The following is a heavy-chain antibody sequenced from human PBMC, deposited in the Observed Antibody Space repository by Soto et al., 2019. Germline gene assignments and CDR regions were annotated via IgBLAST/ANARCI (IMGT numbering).Heavy chain of an antibody. V-gene: IGHV4-34*02. J-gene: IGHJ6*02. CDR1: GGSFGGYF. D-gene: IGHD2-21*02. CDR3: ARQGAVTVMFYYHGMDV. CDR2: INHGGIT. Sequence: QVQLQQWGAGLLKPSETLSLTCDVYGGSFGGYFWSWIRQPPGKGLEWIGEINHGGITKYNPSLKSRITISVDTSKNQFSLKLSSVTAADAAVYYCARQGAVTVMFYYHGMDVWGQGTSVTVSS.